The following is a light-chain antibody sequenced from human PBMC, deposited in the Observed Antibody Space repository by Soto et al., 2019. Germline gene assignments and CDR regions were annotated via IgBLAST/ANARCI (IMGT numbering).Light chain of an antibody. CDR2: KAS. J-gene: IGKJ1*01. CDR1: QPISSW. CDR3: QHYNSYSEA. Sequence: DIHMTQSPSTLSGSVGDRVTITCRASQPISSWLAWYQQKPGKAPKLLIYKASTLKSGVPSRFSGSGSGPEFTLTISRLQPDDFATPYYQHYNSYSEAFGQGTKVDIK. V-gene: IGKV1-5*03.